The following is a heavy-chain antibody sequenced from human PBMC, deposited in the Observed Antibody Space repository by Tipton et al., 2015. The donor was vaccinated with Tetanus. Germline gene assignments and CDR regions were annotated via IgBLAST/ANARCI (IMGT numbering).Heavy chain of an antibody. Sequence: QVQLVQSGAEVKKPGASVKVSCKASGYTFTGYYMHWVRQAPGQGLEWMGWIYPNSGGTNYAQKFQGRVTMTRDTSISTAYMELSRLRSDDTAVYYCARPRSNHDYGTRLLGYWGQGTLVTVSS. V-gene: IGHV1-2*02. J-gene: IGHJ4*02. CDR1: GYTFTGYY. CDR3: ARPRSNHDYGTRLLGY. D-gene: IGHD4-17*01. CDR2: IYPNSGGT.